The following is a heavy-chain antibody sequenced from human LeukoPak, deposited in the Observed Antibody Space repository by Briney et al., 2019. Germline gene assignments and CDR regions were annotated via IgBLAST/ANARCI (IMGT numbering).Heavy chain of an antibody. CDR1: GFTFDDYA. J-gene: IGHJ4*02. V-gene: IGHV3-9*01. Sequence: GGSLRLSCAASGFTFDDYAMHWVRQAPGKGLEWVSGISWSSGSIGYADSVKGRFTISRDNAKNSLYLQMNSLRAEDTALYYCAKEALRGSYGYVHFDYWGQGTLVTVSS. CDR3: AKEALRGSYGYVHFDY. CDR2: ISWSSGSI. D-gene: IGHD5-18*01.